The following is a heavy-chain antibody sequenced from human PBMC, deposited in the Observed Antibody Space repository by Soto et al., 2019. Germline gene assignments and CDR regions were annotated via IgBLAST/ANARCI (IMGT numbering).Heavy chain of an antibody. CDR2: ISGTSAFT. J-gene: IGHJ4*02. V-gene: IGHV3-23*01. CDR3: ARDNLAFQGAFDL. D-gene: IGHD3-16*01. Sequence: PGGSLRLSCAASGFTFSSYAMSWVRQAPGKGLEWVSAISGTSAFTEYAESIEGRFTISRDNPNKLLFLHMDNLRPEDTAVYYCARDNLAFQGAFDLWGQGTLVTVSS. CDR1: GFTFSSYA.